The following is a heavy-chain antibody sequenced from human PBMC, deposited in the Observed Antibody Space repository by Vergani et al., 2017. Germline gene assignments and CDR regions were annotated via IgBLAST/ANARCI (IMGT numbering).Heavy chain of an antibody. Sequence: QLQLQESGPGLVKPSATPSLTCSVSGASIRSSNYYWGWIRPPPGKGLEWIASIYYSGMTYYNPSLKTRVTIAVDTSKNQFSLKLSSVTAADTAVYFCAGHSTVEWLVKLGWIDPWGQGILVTVSS. CDR2: IYYSGMT. J-gene: IGHJ5*02. CDR1: GASIRSSNYY. D-gene: IGHD6-19*01. CDR3: AGHSTVEWLVKLGWIDP. V-gene: IGHV4-39*05.